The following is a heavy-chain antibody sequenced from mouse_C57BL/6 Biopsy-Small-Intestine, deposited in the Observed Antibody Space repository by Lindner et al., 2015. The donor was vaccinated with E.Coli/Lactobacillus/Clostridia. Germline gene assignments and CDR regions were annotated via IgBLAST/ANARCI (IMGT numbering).Heavy chain of an antibody. Sequence: SVKVSCKASGYTFTNYGISWVRRAPGQGLEWIGWIRGDSGDRNYAQKFQGRVTMTTDTYTTIAYMDLRSLTSDDTAVYYCGRDLVWKGCESRDCYKENWLDIWGQGTLVTVSS. CDR1: GYTFTNYG. J-gene: IGHJ4*01. V-gene: IGHV1S26*01. CDR2: IRGDSGDR. D-gene: IGHD4-1*01. CDR3: GRDLVWKGCESRDCYKENWLDI.